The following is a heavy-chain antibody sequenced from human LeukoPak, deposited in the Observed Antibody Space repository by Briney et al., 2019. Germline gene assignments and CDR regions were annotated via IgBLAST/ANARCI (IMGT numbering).Heavy chain of an antibody. CDR3: AREDILTGFDY. J-gene: IGHJ4*02. V-gene: IGHV3-66*01. CDR2: IYSGGST. D-gene: IGHD3-9*01. CDR1: GFTVSSNY. Sequence: PGGSLRLSCAASGFTVSSNYMSWVRQVPGKGLEWVSVIYSGGSTYYADSVKGRFTISRDNSKNTLYLQMNSLRAEDTAVYYCAREDILTGFDYWGQGTLVTVSS.